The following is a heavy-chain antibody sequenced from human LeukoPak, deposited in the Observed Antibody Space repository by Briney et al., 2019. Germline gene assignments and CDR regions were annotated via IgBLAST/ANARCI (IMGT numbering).Heavy chain of an antibody. V-gene: IGHV1-18*01. CDR1: GYTFTNYD. J-gene: IGHJ4*02. Sequence: GASVKVSCKASGYTFTNYDITWVRQAPGKGLEWMGWISTYDSNTNYAQKLQDKFTMTTDTSTSTAHMELRNLRSDDTAVYYCARGGGEPGDYWGQGTLVTVSS. CDR2: ISTYDSNT. CDR3: ARGGGEPGDY. D-gene: IGHD1-26*01.